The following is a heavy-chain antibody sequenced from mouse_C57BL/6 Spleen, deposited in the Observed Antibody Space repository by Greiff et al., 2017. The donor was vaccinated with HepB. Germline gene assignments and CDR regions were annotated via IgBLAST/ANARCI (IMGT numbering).Heavy chain of an antibody. Sequence: EVQLVESGPGLVKPSQSLSLTCSVPGYSITSGYYWNWIRQFPGNKLEWMGYISYDGSNNYNPSLKNRISITRDTSKNQFFLKLNSVTTEDTATYYCARGHYSLDYWGQGTTLTVSS. CDR3: ARGHYSLDY. CDR2: ISYDGSN. CDR1: GYSITSGYY. V-gene: IGHV3-6*01. J-gene: IGHJ2*01. D-gene: IGHD2-12*01.